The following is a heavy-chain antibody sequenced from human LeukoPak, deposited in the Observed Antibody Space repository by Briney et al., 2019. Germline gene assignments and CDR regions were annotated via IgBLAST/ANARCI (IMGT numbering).Heavy chain of an antibody. CDR3: ARGSLYGEYVFDY. CDR2: INHSGRT. CDR1: GGSFSGYY. Sequence: SETLSLTCAVYGGSFSGYYWSWIRQPPGKGLEWIGEINHSGRTNYNPSLKSRVTISLDTSKNQLSLKLNSVTAADTAVLFCARGSLYGEYVFDYWGQGTLVTVSS. J-gene: IGHJ4*02. D-gene: IGHD4-17*01. V-gene: IGHV4-34*01.